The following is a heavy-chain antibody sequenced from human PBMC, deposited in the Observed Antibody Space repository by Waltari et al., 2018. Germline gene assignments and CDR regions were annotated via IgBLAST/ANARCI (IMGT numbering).Heavy chain of an antibody. CDR3: AREVKYSEFPPQSPALDP. V-gene: IGHV3-30-3*01. J-gene: IGHJ5*02. D-gene: IGHD6-6*01. Sequence: QVQLVESGGGVVQPGRSLRLSCAASGFTFSSYAMHWVRQAPGKGLEWVAVISYDGSNKYYADSVKGRFTISRDNSKYTLYLQMNSLRAEDTAVYYCAREVKYSEFPPQSPALDPWGQGTLVTVSS. CDR1: GFTFSSYA. CDR2: ISYDGSNK.